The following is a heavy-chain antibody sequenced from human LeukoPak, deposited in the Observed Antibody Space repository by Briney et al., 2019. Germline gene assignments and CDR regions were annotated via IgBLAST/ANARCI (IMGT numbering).Heavy chain of an antibody. Sequence: ASVKVSCKASGYTFTSYYMHWVRQAPGQGLEGMGIINPSGGSTRYQQKFQGRVTMTRDKSKSTVYMELSSLRSEDTAVYYCARGYYGSGSYKGIDYWGQGTLVTVSA. D-gene: IGHD3-10*01. J-gene: IGHJ4*02. CDR3: ARGYYGSGSYKGIDY. CDR2: INPSGGST. V-gene: IGHV1-46*01. CDR1: GYTFTSYY.